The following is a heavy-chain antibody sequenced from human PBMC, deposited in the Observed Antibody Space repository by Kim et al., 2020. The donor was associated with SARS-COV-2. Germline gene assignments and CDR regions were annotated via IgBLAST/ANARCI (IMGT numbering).Heavy chain of an antibody. J-gene: IGHJ6*02. V-gene: IGHV3-53*01. Sequence: GGSLRLSCAASGFTVSSNYMSWVRQAPGKGLEWVSVIYSGGSTYYADSVKGRFTISRDNSKNTLYLQMNSLRAEDTAVYYCARDAQLLAGGYGMDVWGQGTTVTVSS. D-gene: IGHD2-2*01. CDR1: GFTVSSNY. CDR2: IYSGGST. CDR3: ARDAQLLAGGYGMDV.